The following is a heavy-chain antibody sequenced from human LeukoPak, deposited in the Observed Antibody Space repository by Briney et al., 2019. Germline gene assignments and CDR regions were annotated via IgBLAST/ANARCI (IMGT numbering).Heavy chain of an antibody. Sequence: GGSLRLSCSASGLTFSNAWMSWVRQAPAKGLQWVGRIKSKTDGGTTDYAAPVKGRFTISRDDSKNTLYLQMNSLKTEDPAVYYCTALIYGDYDYWGQGTLVTVSS. CDR2: IKSKTDGGTT. D-gene: IGHD4-17*01. J-gene: IGHJ4*02. V-gene: IGHV3-15*01. CDR1: GLTFSNAW. CDR3: TALIYGDYDY.